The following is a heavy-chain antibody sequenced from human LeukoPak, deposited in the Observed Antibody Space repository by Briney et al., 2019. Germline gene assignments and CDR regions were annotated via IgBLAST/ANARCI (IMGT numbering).Heavy chain of an antibody. V-gene: IGHV3-23*01. CDR3: AKHSPDDSSGSDNPNFDY. CDR2: ISASGGST. Sequence: GGSLRLSCAASGFPFSSYAMSWVRQAPGKGLEWVSAISASGGSTHYADSVKGRFTISRDSSKNTLYLQMNSLRAEDTAVYYCAKHSPDDSSGSDNPNFDYWGQGTLVTVSS. J-gene: IGHJ4*02. CDR1: GFPFSSYA. D-gene: IGHD3-22*01.